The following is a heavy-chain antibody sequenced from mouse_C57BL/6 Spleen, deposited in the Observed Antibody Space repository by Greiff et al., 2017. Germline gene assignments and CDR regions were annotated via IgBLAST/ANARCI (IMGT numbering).Heavy chain of an antibody. J-gene: IGHJ2*01. CDR1: GYTFTSYW. V-gene: IGHV1-72*01. CDR3: ARGYDYDAVRFDY. D-gene: IGHD2-4*01. CDR2: IDPNSGGT. Sequence: QQSCKASGYTFTSYWMHWVKQRPGRGLEWIGRIDPNSGGTKYNEKFKSKATLTVDKPSSTAYMQLSSLTSEDSAVYYCARGYDYDAVRFDYWGQGTTLTVSS.